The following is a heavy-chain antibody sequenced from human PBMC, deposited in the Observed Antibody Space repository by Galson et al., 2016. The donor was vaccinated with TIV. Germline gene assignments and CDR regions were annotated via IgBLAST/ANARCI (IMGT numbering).Heavy chain of an antibody. J-gene: IGHJ3*01. V-gene: IGHV3-23*01. Sequence: SLRLSCAASGFTFDFYAMSWVRQAPGQGLEWVSGISGSGGITYFADSVKGRFTISRDNSRNTLFLQMHSLRVEATAVYYWARRKNYGGDAFEDWGQGTLVTVSS. CDR3: ARRKNYGGDAFED. CDR2: ISGSGGIT. CDR1: GFTFDFYA. D-gene: IGHD2-21*01.